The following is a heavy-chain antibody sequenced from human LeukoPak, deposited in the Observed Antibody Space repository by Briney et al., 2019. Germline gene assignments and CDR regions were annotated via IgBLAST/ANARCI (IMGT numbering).Heavy chain of an antibody. J-gene: IGHJ6*03. CDR1: GFTFSSYW. Sequence: GGSLRLSCAASGFTFSSYWMSWVRQAPGKGLEYVSAISSNGGSTYYANSVKGRFTISRDNSKNTLYLQMGSLRAEDMAVYYCAGTVDTAMVPMDVWGKGTTVTVSS. CDR3: AGTVDTAMVPMDV. V-gene: IGHV3-64*01. D-gene: IGHD5-18*01. CDR2: ISSNGGST.